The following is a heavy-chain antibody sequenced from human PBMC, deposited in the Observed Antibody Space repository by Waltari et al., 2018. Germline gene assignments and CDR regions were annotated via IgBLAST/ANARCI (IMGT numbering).Heavy chain of an antibody. D-gene: IGHD2-15*01. Sequence: QVQLQQWGAGLVKPSETLSLTCAVYGDSFNGYYWNWIRQTPGKGLEWVGRINLIGTTSYNPALNGRVAISIDTSKNQFSLELNSMSAADTAVYYCARHTRRSWSVWFDSWGQGTLVTVSS. CDR2: INLIGTT. V-gene: IGHV4-34*02. CDR1: GDSFNGYY. CDR3: ARHTRRSWSVWFDS. J-gene: IGHJ5*01.